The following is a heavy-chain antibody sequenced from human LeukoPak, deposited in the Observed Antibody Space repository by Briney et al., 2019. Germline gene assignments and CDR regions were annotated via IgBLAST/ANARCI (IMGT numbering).Heavy chain of an antibody. CDR2: ISGSGGST. Sequence: GSLRLSCAASGFTFSSYAMSWVRQAPGKGLEWVSAISGSGGSTYYADSVKGRFTISRDNSKNTLYLQMNSLRAEDTAVYYCAKSSGRDYYYYYMDVWGKGTTVTVSS. J-gene: IGHJ6*03. CDR1: GFTFSSYA. D-gene: IGHD6-25*01. CDR3: AKSSGRDYYYYYMDV. V-gene: IGHV3-23*01.